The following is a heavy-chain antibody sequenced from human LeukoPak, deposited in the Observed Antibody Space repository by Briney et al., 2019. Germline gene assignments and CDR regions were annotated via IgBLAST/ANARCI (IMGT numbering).Heavy chain of an antibody. J-gene: IGHJ4*01. CDR3: ARGTSWGGDYFDY. D-gene: IGHD3-16*01. V-gene: IGHV3-7*01. CDR2: IKQGGGEI. CDR1: GFTFSRYW. Sequence: TGGSLRLSCAASGFTFSRYWMSWVRQVPRKGLEWVANIKQGGGEIYYVDSVKGRFTISRDNAKNMLNLQMNSLRAEDTAVYYCARGTSWGGDYFDYWGQGTLVNVSS.